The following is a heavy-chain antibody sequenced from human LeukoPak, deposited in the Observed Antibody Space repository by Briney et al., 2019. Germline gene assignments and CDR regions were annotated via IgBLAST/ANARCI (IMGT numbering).Heavy chain of an antibody. CDR3: ARAHDLNTYCSGGSCYSGAFDI. Sequence: GGSLRLSCAASGFTLSGYSMNWVRQVPGKGLEWVSSISSSSSSKYYADSVKGRFTISRDNAKNSLYLQMNSLRSEDTAVYYCARAHDLNTYCSGGSCYSGAFDIWGQGTMVTVSS. J-gene: IGHJ3*02. V-gene: IGHV3-21*01. CDR2: ISSSSSSK. D-gene: IGHD2-15*01. CDR1: GFTLSGYS.